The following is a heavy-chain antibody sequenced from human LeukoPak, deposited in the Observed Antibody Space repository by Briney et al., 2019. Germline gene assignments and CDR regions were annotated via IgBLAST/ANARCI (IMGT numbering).Heavy chain of an antibody. CDR2: IFYSGST. CDR3: ARHIGFDAFDI. Sequence: SETLSLTCTVSGGSINSSNNYWGWIRQPPGKGLEWIGTIFYSGSTYYNPSLKSRVTIPGDTSKNQFSLKLSSVTAADTAVYYCARHIGFDAFDIGGQGTMVTVSS. CDR1: GGSINSSNNY. V-gene: IGHV4-39*01. D-gene: IGHD3-10*01. J-gene: IGHJ3*02.